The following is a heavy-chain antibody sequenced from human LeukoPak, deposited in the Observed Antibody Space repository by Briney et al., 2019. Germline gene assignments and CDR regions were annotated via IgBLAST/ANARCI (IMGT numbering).Heavy chain of an antibody. J-gene: IGHJ3*02. D-gene: IGHD2-21*01. Sequence: GGSLRLSCAASGFTFSSFEMNWVRQAPGKGLVGVSYISSSGSNIYYAGSVKGRITISRDNSKNTLYLQMNSLTAEDTAVYYCARDGEGTWAFDIWGQGTMVTVSS. CDR1: GFTFSSFE. CDR3: ARDGEGTWAFDI. CDR2: ISSSGSNI. V-gene: IGHV3-48*03.